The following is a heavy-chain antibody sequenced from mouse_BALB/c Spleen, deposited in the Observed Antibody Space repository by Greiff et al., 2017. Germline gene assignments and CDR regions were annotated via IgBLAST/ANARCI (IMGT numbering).Heavy chain of an antibody. Sequence: EVNVVESGGGLVKPGGSLKLSCAASGFTFSSYAMSWVRQTPEKRLEWVASISSGGSTYYPDSVKGRFTISRDNARNILYLQMSSLRSEDTAMYYCARGEGYDGDFAYWGQGTLVTVSA. CDR3: ARGEGYDGDFAY. D-gene: IGHD2-12*01. J-gene: IGHJ3*01. CDR2: ISSGGST. V-gene: IGHV5-6-5*01. CDR1: GFTFSSYA.